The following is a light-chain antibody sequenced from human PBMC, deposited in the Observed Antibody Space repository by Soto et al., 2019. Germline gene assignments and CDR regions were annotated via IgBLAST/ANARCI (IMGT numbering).Light chain of an antibody. CDR1: QSIGKH. CDR3: QQGYSSPAT. Sequence: DIQMTQSPSVLSASVGDRVTITCRASQSIGKHLNWYQQKPGKAPKFLIYGASTLQSGVPSRFSGSGSGTDFTLTVNSLQAEVFATYYCQQGYSSPATFGQGTRLE. CDR2: GAS. J-gene: IGKJ5*01. V-gene: IGKV1-39*01.